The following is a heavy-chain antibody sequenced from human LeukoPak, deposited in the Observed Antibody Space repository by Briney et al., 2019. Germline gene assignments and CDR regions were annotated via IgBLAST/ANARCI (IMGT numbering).Heavy chain of an antibody. D-gene: IGHD6-6*01. CDR1: GFTFSSYG. Sequence: GGSLRLSCAASGFTFSSYGMHWVRQAPGKGLEWVAFIRYDGSNKYYADSVKGRFTISRDNSKNTLYLQMNSLRAEDTAVYYCAKGDGIAAPFGYWGQGTLVTVSS. J-gene: IGHJ4*02. CDR3: AKGDGIAAPFGY. V-gene: IGHV3-30*02. CDR2: IRYDGSNK.